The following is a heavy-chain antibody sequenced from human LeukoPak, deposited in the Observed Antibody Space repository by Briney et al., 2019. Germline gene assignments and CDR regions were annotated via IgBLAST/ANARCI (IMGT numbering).Heavy chain of an antibody. CDR2: ITGSGGNT. CDR3: AKAASSSWPSYYYGMDV. J-gene: IGHJ6*02. D-gene: IGHD6-13*01. CDR1: GFTFSSYW. Sequence: GGSLRLSCAASGFTFSSYWMSWVRQAPGKGLEWVSVITGSGGNTYYADSVKGRFTISKDNSKNTVYLQMSSLRVDDTAVYYCAKAASSSWPSYYYGMDVWGQGTTVTVSS. V-gene: IGHV3-23*01.